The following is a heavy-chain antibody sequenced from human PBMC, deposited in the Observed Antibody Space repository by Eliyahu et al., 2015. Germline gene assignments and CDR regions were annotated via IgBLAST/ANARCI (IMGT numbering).Heavy chain of an antibody. V-gene: IGHV1-24*01. D-gene: IGHD1-26*01. J-gene: IGHJ4*02. CDR2: FDPEDGET. CDR1: XYTLTXLS. CDR3: ATVLELLLDY. Sequence: QVQLVQSGAEVKKPGASXKVXXXVSXYTLTXLSMXWVRQAPGKGLEWMGGFDPEDGETIYAQKFQGRVTMTEDTSTDTAYMELSSLRSEDTAVYYCATVLELLLDYWGQGTLVTVSS.